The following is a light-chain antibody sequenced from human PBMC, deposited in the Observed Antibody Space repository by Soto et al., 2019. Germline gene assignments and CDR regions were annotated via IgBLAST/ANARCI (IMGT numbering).Light chain of an antibody. CDR3: QQTFTFPWT. Sequence: DIRMTQSPSSLSPSVGDTVTITCRASQGISDYLSWFQHKPGEAPKLLIYTASSLQGGVPLRFSGAGSRTDFSLTIGGLQPEDSATYDCQQTFTFPWTFGQGTKVDI. J-gene: IGKJ1*01. CDR2: TAS. CDR1: QGISDY. V-gene: IGKV1-39*01.